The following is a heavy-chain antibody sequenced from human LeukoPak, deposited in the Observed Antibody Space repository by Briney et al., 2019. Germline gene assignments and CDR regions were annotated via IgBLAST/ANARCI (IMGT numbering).Heavy chain of an antibody. Sequence: GGSLRLSCAASGFSISNDWMSWVRQAPGKGLEWIGRVKSKASGETTDYAAPVKGRFTISRDDAKNTLYLQMNSLKTEDTAIYYCTLIKGWGSGSYYLDYWGQGTLVTVSS. CDR3: TLIKGWGSGSYYLDY. V-gene: IGHV3-15*01. CDR1: GFSISNDW. CDR2: VKSKASGETT. J-gene: IGHJ4*02. D-gene: IGHD3-10*01.